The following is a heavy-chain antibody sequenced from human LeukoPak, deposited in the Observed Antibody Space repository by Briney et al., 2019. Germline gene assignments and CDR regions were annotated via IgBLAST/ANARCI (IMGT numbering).Heavy chain of an antibody. D-gene: IGHD2-2*01. CDR2: ISSSGSTI. V-gene: IGHV3-48*03. Sequence: GGSLRLSCAASGFTFSSYEMNWVRQAPGKGLEWVSYISSSGSTIYYADSVKGRFTISRDNAKNSLYLQMNILRAEDTALYYCARDGAYCSSTSCQGEMDYWGQGTLVTVSS. CDR1: GFTFSSYE. CDR3: ARDGAYCSSTSCQGEMDY. J-gene: IGHJ4*02.